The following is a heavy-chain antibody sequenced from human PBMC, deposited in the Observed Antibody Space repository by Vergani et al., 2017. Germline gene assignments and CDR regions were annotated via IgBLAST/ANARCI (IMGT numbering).Heavy chain of an antibody. J-gene: IGHJ6*02. CDR3: ARVPGKYYYYGMDV. CDR2: INAGNGNT. Sequence: QVQLVQSGAEVKKPGASVKVSCKASGYTFTSYAMHWVRQAPGQRLEWMGWINAGNGNTKYSQKFQGRVTITRDTSASTAYMELSSLRAEDTAVYYCARVPGKYYYYGMDVWGQGTTVTVSS. CDR1: GYTFTSYA. V-gene: IGHV1-3*01.